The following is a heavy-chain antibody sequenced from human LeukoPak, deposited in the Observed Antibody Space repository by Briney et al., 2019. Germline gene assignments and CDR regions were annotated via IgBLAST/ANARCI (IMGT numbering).Heavy chain of an antibody. V-gene: IGHV3-7*01. Sequence: GGTLRLSCEASGFTFRDYWMTWVRQAPGKGLEWAANVKQDGTEKFYVDSVKGRFTISRDNGKNSLYLQMNSLRVEDKAIYYCARAGGTSWADYWGQGTLVTVSS. CDR2: VKQDGTEK. CDR3: ARAGGTSWADY. J-gene: IGHJ4*02. D-gene: IGHD6-13*01. CDR1: GFTFRDYW.